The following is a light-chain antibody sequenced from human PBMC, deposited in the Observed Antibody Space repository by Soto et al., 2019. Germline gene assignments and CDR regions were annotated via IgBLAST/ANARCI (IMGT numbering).Light chain of an antibody. V-gene: IGLV2-23*02. CDR3: CSYGGSRAV. CDR2: EVS. Sequence: QSALTQPASVSGSPGQSITISCTGTSSDVGSHNLVCWYQQHPGQAPKLMIYEVSKRPLGVSARFSASKSGNTASLTISGLQSEDEADYYSCSYGGSRAVFGGGTQLTVL. CDR1: SSDVGSHNL. J-gene: IGLJ7*01.